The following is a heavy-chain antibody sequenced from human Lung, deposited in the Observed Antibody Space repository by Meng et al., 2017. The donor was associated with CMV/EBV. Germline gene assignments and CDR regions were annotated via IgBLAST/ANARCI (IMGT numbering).Heavy chain of an antibody. CDR1: GFTFSSSA. CDR2: ISYDGSNK. D-gene: IGHD2-2*01. Sequence: GGSLRLXCAASGFTFSSSAMHWVRQAPGKGLEWVAVISYDGSNKYYADSVKVRFTISRDNSKNTLYLQMNSLRAEDTSVYYCARTIVVVPAALDYWSEGTLVTVSS. CDR3: ARTIVVVPAALDY. J-gene: IGHJ4*02. V-gene: IGHV3-30*04.